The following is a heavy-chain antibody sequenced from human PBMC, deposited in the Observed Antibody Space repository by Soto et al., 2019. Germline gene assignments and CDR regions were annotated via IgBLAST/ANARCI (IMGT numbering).Heavy chain of an antibody. CDR1: GFSFGNYV. J-gene: IGHJ5*02. CDR3: AKDTHYPQQLVPWWFDP. V-gene: IGHV3-23*01. D-gene: IGHD6-13*01. CDR2: ISDSGGSS. Sequence: GGSLRLSCAASGFSFGNYVMNWVRQAPGKGLEWVSGISDSGGSSSSADSVKGRFTVSRDNSKNTLYLQMDSLTGDDTAVYYCAKDTHYPQQLVPWWFDPWGQGTLVTVSS.